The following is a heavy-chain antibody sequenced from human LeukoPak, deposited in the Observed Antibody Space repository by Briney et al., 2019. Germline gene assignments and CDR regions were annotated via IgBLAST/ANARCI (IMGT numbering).Heavy chain of an antibody. V-gene: IGHV3-11*01. CDR2: ISGSGSTT. D-gene: IGHD2-2*02. CDR3: AREEGGDCSRTSCYTSS. CDR1: GFTFSDYY. J-gene: IGHJ4*02. Sequence: GGSLRLSCAASGFTFSDYYMSWIRQAPGKGLEWVSYISGSGSTTYYADSVKGRFTISRENAKNSLYLQMNSLRVEDTAVYYCAREEGGDCSRTSCYTSSWGQGTQVTVST.